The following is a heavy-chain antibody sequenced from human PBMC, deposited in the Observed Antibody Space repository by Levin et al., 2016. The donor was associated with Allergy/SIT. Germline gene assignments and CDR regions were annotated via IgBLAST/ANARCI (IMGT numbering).Heavy chain of an antibody. CDR1: GFSLSTSGVG. J-gene: IGHJ4*02. CDR3: AHRLGGDIHGPRFDY. Sequence: SGPTLVKPTQTLTLTCTFSGFSLSTSGVGVGWIRQPPGKALEWLALIYWDDDKRYSPSLKSRLTITKDTSKNQVVLTMTNMDPVDTATYYCAHRLGGDIHGPRFDYWGQGTLVTVSS. D-gene: IGHD2-15*01. CDR2: IYWDDDK. V-gene: IGHV2-5*02.